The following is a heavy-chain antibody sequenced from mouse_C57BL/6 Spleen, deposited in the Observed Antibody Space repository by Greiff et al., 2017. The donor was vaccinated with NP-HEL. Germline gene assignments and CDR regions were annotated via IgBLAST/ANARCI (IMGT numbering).Heavy chain of an antibody. D-gene: IGHD1-1*01. CDR3: ASPLYYGSSPYYFDY. Sequence: EVQLQESGPELVKPGASVKIPCKASGYTFTDYNMDWVKQSHGKSLEWIGDINPNNGGTIYNQKFKGKATLTVDKSSSTAYMELRSLTSEDTAVYYCASPLYYGSSPYYFDYWGQGTTLTVSS. CDR1: GYTFTDYN. V-gene: IGHV1-18*01. J-gene: IGHJ2*01. CDR2: INPNNGGT.